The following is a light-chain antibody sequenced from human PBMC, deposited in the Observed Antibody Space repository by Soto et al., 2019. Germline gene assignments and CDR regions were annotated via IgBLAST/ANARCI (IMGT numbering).Light chain of an antibody. CDR3: HQYDSFHMYT. Sequence: DIQMTQSPSSLSASVGDRVTITRQASQDIADYLNWYQLKPGKAPKLLISDASNLEAGVPSRFTGAGSGTDFSFTISSLQPEDVATYFCHQYDSFHMYTFGQGTKVEI. CDR2: DAS. V-gene: IGKV1-33*01. J-gene: IGKJ2*01. CDR1: QDIADY.